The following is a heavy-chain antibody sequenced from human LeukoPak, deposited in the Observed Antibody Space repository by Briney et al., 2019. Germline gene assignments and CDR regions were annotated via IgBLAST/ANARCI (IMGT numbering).Heavy chain of an antibody. CDR1: GGSFSGYY. J-gene: IGHJ3*02. D-gene: IGHD1-26*01. CDR3: ARGPYSGSYYSVNAFDI. CDR2: INHSGST. V-gene: IGHV4-34*01. Sequence: PSETLSLTCAVYGGSFSGYYWSWIRQPPGKGLEWIGEINHSGSTNYNPSLKSRVTISVDTSKNQFSLKLSSVTAADTAVYYCARGPYSGSYYSVNAFDIWGQGTMVTVSS.